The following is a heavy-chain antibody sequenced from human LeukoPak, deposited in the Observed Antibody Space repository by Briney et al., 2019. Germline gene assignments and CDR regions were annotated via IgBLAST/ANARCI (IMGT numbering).Heavy chain of an antibody. CDR1: GGSISSYY. Sequence: SETLSLTCTVSGGSISSYYWSWIRQPPGKGLEWIGYIYYSGSTNYNPSLKSRVTISVDTSKNQLSLKLSSVTAADTAVYYCATSWGYCSGGSCYSSLYYYYGMDVWGQGTTVTVSS. D-gene: IGHD2-15*01. CDR2: IYYSGST. CDR3: ATSWGYCSGGSCYSSLYYYYGMDV. V-gene: IGHV4-59*01. J-gene: IGHJ6*02.